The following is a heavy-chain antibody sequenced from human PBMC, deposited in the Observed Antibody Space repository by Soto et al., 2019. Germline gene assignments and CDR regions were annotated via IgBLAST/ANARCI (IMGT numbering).Heavy chain of an antibody. CDR2: INPSSGET. J-gene: IGHJ5*02. CDR1: GYTFSSYG. V-gene: IGHV1-18*01. D-gene: IGHD6-13*01. CDR3: ARDWYPRFDP. Sequence: QIRLVQSGGEVRTPGASVKVSCKASGYTFSSYGITWVRQAPGQGLEWLGWINPSSGETNYAQKFQGRVTVTTDTLTTTGYMELRNLTFDDTAVYYCARDWYPRFDPWGQGTLVTVSS.